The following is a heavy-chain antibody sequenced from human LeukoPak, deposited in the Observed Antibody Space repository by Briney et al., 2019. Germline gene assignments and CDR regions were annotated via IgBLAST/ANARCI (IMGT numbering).Heavy chain of an antibody. J-gene: IGHJ3*02. CDR1: GASFNDYY. CDR3: ARDMIVGGLGPFDI. CDR2: VNHGGYT. V-gene: IGHV4-34*01. D-gene: IGHD3-22*01. Sequence: KTSETLSLTCAVYGASFNDYYWTWIRQSPGGELEWIGEVNHGGYTNYNPTLKHRVTLSVDTSKNQFSLKVNSVIAADTAVYFCARDMIVGGLGPFDIWGQGTIVTVSS.